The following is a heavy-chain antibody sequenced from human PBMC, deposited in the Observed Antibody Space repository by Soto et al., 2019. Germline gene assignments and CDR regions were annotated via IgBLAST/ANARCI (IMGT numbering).Heavy chain of an antibody. CDR1: GFTFSSYV. CDR2: ISISSSTR. V-gene: IGHV3-48*01. J-gene: IGHJ4*02. Sequence: EVQLVESGGGLVQPGGSLRLSCAASGFTFSSYVINWVRQAPGKGLEWVSYISISSSTRYYADSVRGRFTISRDNAKKFRYPPMNRLGGGDTGGYYWARGGGFFDYWGQGTLVTVSS. D-gene: IGHD3-10*01. CDR3: ARGGGFFDY.